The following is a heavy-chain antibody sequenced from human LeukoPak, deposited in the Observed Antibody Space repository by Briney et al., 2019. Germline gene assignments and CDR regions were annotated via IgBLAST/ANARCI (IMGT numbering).Heavy chain of an antibody. CDR1: GFTFSSYS. J-gene: IGHJ4*02. CDR3: ARGRMVRGVFFDY. CDR2: ISSSSSTI. Sequence: GGSLRLSCAASGFTFSSYSMNWARQAPGKGLEWVSYISSSSSTIYYADSVKGRFTISRDNAKNSLYLQMNSLRAEDTAVYYCARGRMVRGVFFDYWGQGTLVTVSS. V-gene: IGHV3-48*04. D-gene: IGHD3-10*01.